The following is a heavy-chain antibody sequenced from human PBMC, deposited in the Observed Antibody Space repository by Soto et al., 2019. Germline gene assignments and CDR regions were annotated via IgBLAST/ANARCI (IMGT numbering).Heavy chain of an antibody. CDR2: ISSSSSYI. CDR1: GFTFSSYS. J-gene: IGHJ5*02. CDR3: ALNGGITIFYNWFDP. V-gene: IGHV3-21*01. Sequence: GGSLRLSCAASGFTFSSYSMNWVRQAPGKGLEWVSSISSSSSYIYYADSVKGRFTISRDNAKNSLYLQMNSLRAEDTAVYYCALNGGITIFYNWFDPWGQGTLVTVSS. D-gene: IGHD3-9*01.